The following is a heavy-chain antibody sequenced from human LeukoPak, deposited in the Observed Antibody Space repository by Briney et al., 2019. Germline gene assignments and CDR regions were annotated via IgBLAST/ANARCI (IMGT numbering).Heavy chain of an antibody. D-gene: IGHD1-20*01. CDR2: ISSGSSTI. Sequence: GGSLRLSCAASGFAFSGYSMNWFRQAPGKGLEWVSYISSGSSTIYYADSVKGRFTISRDNAKNSLYLQMNSLRAEDTAVYYCARDLTGTGDYWGQGTLVTVSS. CDR3: ARDLTGTGDY. V-gene: IGHV3-48*01. J-gene: IGHJ4*02. CDR1: GFAFSGYS.